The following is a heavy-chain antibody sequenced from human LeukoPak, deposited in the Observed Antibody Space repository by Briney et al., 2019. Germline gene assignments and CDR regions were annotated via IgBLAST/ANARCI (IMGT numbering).Heavy chain of an antibody. Sequence: GGSLRLSCATSGFTFRDYWMSWVRQAPGKGLEWVANIKHDGSETYYVASVKGRFTISKDITKKSLYLQMNNLRTDDTAVYYCAKDRGGYVKYRTFESWGQGTLVTVSS. CDR3: AKDRGGYVKYRTFES. CDR2: IKHDGSET. J-gene: IGHJ1*01. D-gene: IGHD5-12*01. V-gene: IGHV3-7*01. CDR1: GFTFRDYW.